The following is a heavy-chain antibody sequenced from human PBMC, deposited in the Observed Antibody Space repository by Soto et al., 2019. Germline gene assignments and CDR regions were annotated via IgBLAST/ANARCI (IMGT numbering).Heavy chain of an antibody. D-gene: IGHD6-6*01. J-gene: IGHJ6*02. V-gene: IGHV5-51*01. CDR3: ARTRSFTLGFYYDGMDG. CDR2: IYPGDSDT. CDR1: GYSFASYW. Sequence: GESLKISCQGSGYSFASYWIGWVRQMPGKDLEWMGIIYPGDSDTRYSPSFQGQVTISADKSLRTAYLQWTSLNASDTALYYCARTRSFTLGFYYDGMDGWGQGTTVTVSS.